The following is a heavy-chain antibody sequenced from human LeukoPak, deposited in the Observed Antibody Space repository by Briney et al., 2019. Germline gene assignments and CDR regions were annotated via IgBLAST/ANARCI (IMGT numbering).Heavy chain of an antibody. V-gene: IGHV4-4*07. CDR3: ARSTMIVPRFDP. CDR1: GGSISSYY. D-gene: IGHD3-22*01. CDR2: IYTSGST. J-gene: IGHJ5*02. Sequence: SETLSLTCTVSGGSISSYYWSWIRQTAGKGLEWIGRIYTSGSTNYNPSLKSRVTMSVDTSKHQFSLKLSSVTAADTAVYYCARSTMIVPRFDPWGQGTLVTVSS.